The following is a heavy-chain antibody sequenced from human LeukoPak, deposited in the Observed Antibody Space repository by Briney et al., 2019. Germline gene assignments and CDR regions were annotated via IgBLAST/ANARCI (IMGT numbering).Heavy chain of an antibody. V-gene: IGHV3-48*04. J-gene: IGHJ6*02. Sequence: GGSLRLSCVASGFTFSTHGMNWVRQAPGKGLEWVSYISSSGSTIYYADSVQGRFTISRDNAKNSLYLQMNSLRAEDTAVYYCARDRSRDSVLRHYSYFGMDVWGQGTTVTVSS. CDR1: GFTFSTHG. CDR3: ARDRSRDSVLRHYSYFGMDV. CDR2: ISSSGSTI. D-gene: IGHD2-8*01.